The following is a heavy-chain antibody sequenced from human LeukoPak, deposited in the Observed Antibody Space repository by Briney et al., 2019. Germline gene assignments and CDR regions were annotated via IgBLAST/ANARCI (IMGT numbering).Heavy chain of an antibody. D-gene: IGHD3-22*01. J-gene: IGHJ4*02. CDR1: DDSISSSSYY. CDR3: IGYDSSGYVMAPIDY. CDR2: VYYSGST. Sequence: SETLSLTCTVSDDSISSSSYYWGWIRQPPGKGLEWIATVYYSGSTYYNPSLKSRVTISVDTSKNQFSLKLSSVTAADTAVYYCIGYDSSGYVMAPIDYWGQGTLVTVSS. V-gene: IGHV4-39*01.